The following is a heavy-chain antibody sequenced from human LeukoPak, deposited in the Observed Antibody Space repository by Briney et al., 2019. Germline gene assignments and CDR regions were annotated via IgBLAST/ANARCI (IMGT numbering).Heavy chain of an antibody. J-gene: IGHJ3*02. Sequence: SETLSLTCTVSGGSISSYYWSWIRQPPGKGLEWIGYIYYSGSTNYNPSLKSRVTISVDTSKNQFSLKLSSVAAADTAVYYCARDRTSGSGSSYDAFDIWGQGTMVTVSS. CDR1: GGSISSYY. CDR3: ARDRTSGSGSSYDAFDI. CDR2: IYYSGST. D-gene: IGHD3-10*01. V-gene: IGHV4-59*01.